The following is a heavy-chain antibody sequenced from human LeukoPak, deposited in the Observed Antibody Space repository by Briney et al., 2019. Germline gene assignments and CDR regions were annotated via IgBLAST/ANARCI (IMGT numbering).Heavy chain of an antibody. CDR1: GFTFSSYA. CDR2: ISYDGSNK. CDR3: ARDPGGFGIFDY. D-gene: IGHD3-10*01. V-gene: IGHV3-30-3*01. Sequence: GGSLRLSCAASGFTFSSYAMHWVRQAPGKGLEWVAVISYDGSNKYYADSVKGRLTTSRDNSKNTLYLQMNSLRAEDTAVYYCARDPGGFGIFDYWGQGTLVTVSS. J-gene: IGHJ4*02.